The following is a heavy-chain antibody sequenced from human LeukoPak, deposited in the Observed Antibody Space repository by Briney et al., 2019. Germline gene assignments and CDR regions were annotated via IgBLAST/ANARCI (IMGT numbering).Heavy chain of an antibody. J-gene: IGHJ6*03. V-gene: IGHV1-69*05. D-gene: IGHD3-9*01. Sequence: SVKVSCKASGGTFSSYAISWVRQAPGQGLEWMGGIIPIFGTANYAQKFQGRVTITTDESTSTAYMELSSLRSEDTAVYYCARSHTYYDILTGWKDYYYYMDVWGKGTTVTVSS. CDR3: ARSHTYYDILTGWKDYYYYMDV. CDR2: IIPIFGTA. CDR1: GGTFSSYA.